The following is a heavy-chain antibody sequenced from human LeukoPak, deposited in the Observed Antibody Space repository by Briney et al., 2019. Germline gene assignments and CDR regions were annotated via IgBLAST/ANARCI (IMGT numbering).Heavy chain of an antibody. Sequence: TGGSLRLSCAASGFTFSDYYMTWIRQAPGKGLEWISYISSSSSTIYYADSVKGRFTISRDNAKNSLYLQMNSLRAEDTAVYYCARDHIPGIAAARWFDPWGQGTLVTVSS. CDR3: ARDHIPGIAAARWFDP. CDR2: ISSSSSTI. J-gene: IGHJ5*02. V-gene: IGHV3-11*04. D-gene: IGHD6-13*01. CDR1: GFTFSDYY.